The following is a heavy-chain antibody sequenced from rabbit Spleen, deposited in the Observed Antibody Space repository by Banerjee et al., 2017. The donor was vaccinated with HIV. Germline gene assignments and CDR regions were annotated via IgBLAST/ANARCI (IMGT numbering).Heavy chain of an antibody. CDR2: IDPVFGSA. J-gene: IGHJ4*01. Sequence: QLKESGGGLVQPGGSLKLSCKASGLDFSSYYMSWVRQAPGKGLEWIGYIDPVFGSAYYASWVNGRFSISRENTQNTVSLQLNSLTAADTATYFCARGGGLWGPGTLVTVS. CDR1: GLDFSSYY. V-gene: IGHV1S7*01. CDR3: ARGGGL.